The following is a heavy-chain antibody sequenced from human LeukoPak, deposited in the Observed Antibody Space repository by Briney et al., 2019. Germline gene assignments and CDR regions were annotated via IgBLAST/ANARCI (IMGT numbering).Heavy chain of an antibody. CDR1: GGSISSGGYS. Sequence: PSETLSLTCAVSGGSISSGGYSWSWIRQPPGKGLEWIGYIYYSGSTYYNPSLKSRVTISVDTSKNQFSLKLSSVTAADTAVYYCARGAAYYYGSGSAYFDYWGQGTLVTVSS. D-gene: IGHD3-10*01. V-gene: IGHV4-30-4*07. CDR2: IYYSGST. CDR3: ARGAAYYYGSGSAYFDY. J-gene: IGHJ4*02.